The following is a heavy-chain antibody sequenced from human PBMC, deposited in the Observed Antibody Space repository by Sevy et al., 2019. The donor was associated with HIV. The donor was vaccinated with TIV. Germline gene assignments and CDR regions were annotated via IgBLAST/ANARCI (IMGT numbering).Heavy chain of an antibody. CDR3: AREAVAGGKLDYFDY. Sequence: ASVKVSCKASGYTFTGYYIHWVRQAPGQGLEWMGRIDPNSGGTKYAQKFQGRVTVTRDTSINTAYMEMGRLRSDDTAVYFCAREAVAGGKLDYFDYWGQGTLVTVSS. CDR1: GYTFTGYY. D-gene: IGHD6-13*01. J-gene: IGHJ4*02. V-gene: IGHV1-2*06. CDR2: IDPNSGGT.